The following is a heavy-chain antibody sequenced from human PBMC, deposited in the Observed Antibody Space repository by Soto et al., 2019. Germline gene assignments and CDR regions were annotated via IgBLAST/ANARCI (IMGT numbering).Heavy chain of an antibody. CDR2: INAGNGNR. CDR3: AREYYGPTSD. Sequence: ASVKVSCKASVYTFTKHLMHWVRQAPGQRLEWMGWINAGNGNRKYSQKFQDRVTITSDTSATTAYMELSSLRSEDTAVYYCAREYYGPTSDWGQGTLVTVSS. V-gene: IGHV1-3*01. CDR1: VYTFTKHL. D-gene: IGHD3-3*01. J-gene: IGHJ4*02.